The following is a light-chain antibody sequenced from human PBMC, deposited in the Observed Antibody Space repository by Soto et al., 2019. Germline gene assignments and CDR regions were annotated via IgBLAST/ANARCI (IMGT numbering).Light chain of an antibody. V-gene: IGKV1-39*01. CDR3: QQLNTYPRT. Sequence: IQMTQSPSSLSASVGDRVTITCRASQSITNYLNWYQQKPGKAPKFLIYAASSLQSGVPSRFSGSGSGTDFTLTISSLQPEDFATYYCQQLNTYPRTFGQGTKVDIK. CDR1: QSITNY. J-gene: IGKJ1*01. CDR2: AAS.